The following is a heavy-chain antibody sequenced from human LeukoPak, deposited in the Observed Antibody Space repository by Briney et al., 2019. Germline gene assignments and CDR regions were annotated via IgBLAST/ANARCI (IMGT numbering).Heavy chain of an antibody. J-gene: IGHJ4*02. CDR3: ATYYDSSGYLDY. CDR2: IYYSGST. V-gene: IGHV4-39*07. D-gene: IGHD3-22*01. CDR1: GGSISSSSYY. Sequence: SETLSLTCTVSGGSISSSSYYWGWIRQPPGKGLEWIGSIYYSGSTYYNPSLKSRVTISVDTSKNQFSLKLSSVTAADTVVYYCATYYDSSGYLDYWGQGTLVTVSS.